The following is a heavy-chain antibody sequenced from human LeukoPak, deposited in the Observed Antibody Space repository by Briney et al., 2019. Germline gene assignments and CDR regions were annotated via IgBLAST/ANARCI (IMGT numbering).Heavy chain of an antibody. CDR1: GFIFKDYA. D-gene: IGHD6-13*01. J-gene: IGHJ2*01. V-gene: IGHV3-23*01. CDR3: AKAANEKTSNVTAARSYWYFDL. Sequence: GGSLRLSCAASGFIFKDYAMNWVRQAPGKGLQWVSIINYSGRATYYADSVKGRFIISRDNSKNTLSLQMNSLRAEDSAVYYCAKAANEKTSNVTAARSYWYFDLWGRGTQITVSS. CDR2: INYSGRAT.